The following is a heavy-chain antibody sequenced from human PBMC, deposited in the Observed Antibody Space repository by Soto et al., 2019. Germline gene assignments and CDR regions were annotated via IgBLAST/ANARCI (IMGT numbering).Heavy chain of an antibody. D-gene: IGHD3-22*01. CDR2: IIPIFGTA. V-gene: IGHV1-69*01. CDR3: ARAEGLDYYDSSGYYGFDY. CDR1: GGTFSSYA. J-gene: IGHJ4*02. Sequence: QVQLVQSGAEVKKPGSSVKVSCKASGGTFSSYAISWVRQAPGQGLEWMVGIIPIFGTANYAQKFQGRVTITADESTSTAYMELSSLRSEDTAVYYCARAEGLDYYDSSGYYGFDYWGQGTLVTVSS.